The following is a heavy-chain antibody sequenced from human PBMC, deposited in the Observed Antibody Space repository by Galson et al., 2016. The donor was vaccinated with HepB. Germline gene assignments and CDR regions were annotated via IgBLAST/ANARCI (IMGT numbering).Heavy chain of an antibody. Sequence: QSGAEVKKPGESLRISCKGSGSSFTSYWISWVRQMPGKGLEWMGRIDPSDSYTNYSPSFQGPVTISADKSISTAYLQWSSLKASDTAMYDCARLPNNDYDSSGYRSDAFDIWGQGTMVTVSS. CDR3: ARLPNNDYDSSGYRSDAFDI. CDR1: GSSFTSYW. CDR2: IDPSDSYT. V-gene: IGHV5-10-1*01. D-gene: IGHD3-22*01. J-gene: IGHJ3*02.